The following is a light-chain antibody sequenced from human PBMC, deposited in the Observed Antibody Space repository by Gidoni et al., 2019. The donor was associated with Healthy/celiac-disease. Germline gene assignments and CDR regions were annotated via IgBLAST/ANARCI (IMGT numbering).Light chain of an antibody. CDR1: QSVSSY. CDR3: QQRSNWPPA. Sequence: EMVVTQSPATLSLSPGERATLSCRASQSVSSYLAWYQQKPGQAPRLLIYDASTRATGIPARFSGSGSGTDFTLTISSLEPEDFAVYYCQQRSNWPPAFGGGTKVELK. J-gene: IGKJ4*01. V-gene: IGKV3-11*01. CDR2: DAS.